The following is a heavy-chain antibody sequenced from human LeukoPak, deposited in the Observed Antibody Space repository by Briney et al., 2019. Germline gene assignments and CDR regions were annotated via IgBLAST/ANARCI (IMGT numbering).Heavy chain of an antibody. D-gene: IGHD6-19*01. CDR3: AKNLRTSVAAFEY. CDR1: GFTFSTYA. CDR2: ISGSGGGT. Sequence: GGSLRLSCAASGFTFSTYAMSWVRQAAGKGLEWVSLISGSGGGTYYADSVKGRFTISRDNSKNTLYLQMNRLTAEDTAVYYCAKNLRTSVAAFEYWGQGTLVTVSS. V-gene: IGHV3-23*01. J-gene: IGHJ4*02.